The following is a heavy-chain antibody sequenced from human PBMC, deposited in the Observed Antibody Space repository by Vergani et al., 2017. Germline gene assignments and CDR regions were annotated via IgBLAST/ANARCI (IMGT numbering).Heavy chain of an antibody. CDR2: ISWNSNSI. CDR3: AKXLGTSSVGGWFDP. Sequence: EVQLEESGGGLVLPGRSLRLSCVASGFTSAGYAMHLVRQAPGKGLEWVSGISWNSNSIGYADSVKGRFTISRDNAKNSLCLQMNSLRAEDTALYYCAKXLGTSSVGGWFDPWGQGTLVTVSS. V-gene: IGHV3-9*02. D-gene: IGHD6-6*01. J-gene: IGHJ5*02. CDR1: GFTSAGYA.